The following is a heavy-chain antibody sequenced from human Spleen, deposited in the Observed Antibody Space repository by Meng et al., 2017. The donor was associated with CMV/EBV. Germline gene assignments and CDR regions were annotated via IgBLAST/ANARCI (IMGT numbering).Heavy chain of an antibody. CDR2: FYHSGST. J-gene: IGHJ4*02. CDR3: VRDQLYYFDY. D-gene: IGHD1-1*01. CDR1: NYSISIAYY. Sequence: ETLSLTCTVSNYSISIAYYWGWIRQSPGRGPEWIGNFYHSGSTYYNPSLKSRVTISGDTSKNQISLKLSSVTAADTAVYFCVRDQLYYFDYWGQGTLVTVSS. V-gene: IGHV4-38-2*02.